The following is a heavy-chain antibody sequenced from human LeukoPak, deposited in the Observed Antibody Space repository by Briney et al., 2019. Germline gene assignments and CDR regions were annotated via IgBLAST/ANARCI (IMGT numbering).Heavy chain of an antibody. Sequence: PSETLSLTCTVSGGSISSSSYYWGWIRQPPGKGLEWIGSIYYSGSSYYNPSLKSRVTISVDTSKNQFSLKLSSVTAADTAVYYCASMSAYFYYMDVWGKGTTVTVSS. D-gene: IGHD3-10*02. J-gene: IGHJ6*03. CDR3: ASMSAYFYYMDV. CDR2: IYYSGSS. V-gene: IGHV4-39*01. CDR1: GGSISSSSYY.